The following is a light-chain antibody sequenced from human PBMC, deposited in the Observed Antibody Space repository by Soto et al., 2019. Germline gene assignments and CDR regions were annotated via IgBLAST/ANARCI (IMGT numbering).Light chain of an antibody. CDR1: HSVSSN. J-gene: IGKJ1*01. Sequence: EIVMTHSPSTLSLSPVERATLSCSASHSVSSNLAWYQQKPGQSPRLLIYGASTRATGIPARFSGSGSGTEFTLTISSLQSEDFAVYYCQQYNSWPRTFGQGTKVDIK. V-gene: IGKV3-15*01. CDR3: QQYNSWPRT. CDR2: GAS.